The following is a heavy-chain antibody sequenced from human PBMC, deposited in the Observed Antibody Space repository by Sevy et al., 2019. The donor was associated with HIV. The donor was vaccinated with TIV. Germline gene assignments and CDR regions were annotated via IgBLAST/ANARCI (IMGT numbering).Heavy chain of an antibody. V-gene: IGHV3-23*01. CDR1: GFPFSNYA. CDR2: LIGGGSRT. Sequence: GGSLRLSCAASGFPFSNYAMSWVRQAPGKGLEWVSTLIGGGSRTYYADSVTGRFIISRDNSRNTLYLQMNSLRAEDTAIYYCAKRRVQSGLSGGGANFGMDVCGRRTTVTDSS. CDR3: AKRRVQSGLSGGGANFGMDV. D-gene: IGHD2-15*01. J-gene: IGHJ6*02.